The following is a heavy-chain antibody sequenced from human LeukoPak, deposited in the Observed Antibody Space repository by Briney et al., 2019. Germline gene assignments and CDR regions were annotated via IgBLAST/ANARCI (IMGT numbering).Heavy chain of an antibody. CDR1: GFTFSSFT. J-gene: IGHJ6*03. V-gene: IGHV3-21*04. Sequence: GGSLRLSCAASGFTFSSFTMNWVRQAPGKGLEWVSSISSDSNYIHYAESVRGRFTISRDNAKNSLYLQMNSLRAEDTALYYCARGGGDYYYYMDVWGKGTTVTVSS. CDR2: ISSDSNYI. CDR3: ARGGGDYYYYMDV. D-gene: IGHD2-21*01.